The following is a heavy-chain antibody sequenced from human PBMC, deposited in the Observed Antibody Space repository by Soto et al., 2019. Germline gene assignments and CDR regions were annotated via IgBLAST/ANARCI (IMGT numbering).Heavy chain of an antibody. Sequence: QVQLVQSGAEVKKPGASVKVSCKASGYTFTSYDINWVRQATGQGLEWMGWMNPNSGNTGDSQKFQGRVTMTKNTSISTDYMELSRLRSEDTAVYYCARGSSYYDFWCGPDAFDIWSQGTIVTFSS. CDR2: MNPNSGNT. V-gene: IGHV1-8*01. J-gene: IGHJ3*02. D-gene: IGHD3-3*01. CDR3: ARGSSYYDFWCGPDAFDI. CDR1: GYTFTSYD.